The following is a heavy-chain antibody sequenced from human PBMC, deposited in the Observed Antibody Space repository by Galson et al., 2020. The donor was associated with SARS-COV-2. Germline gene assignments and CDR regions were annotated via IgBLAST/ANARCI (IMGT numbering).Heavy chain of an antibody. CDR3: AKGGGASYYYYRDV. J-gene: IGHJ6*03. CDR2: ITGSGTNT. CDR1: GFTFSRYV. Sequence: GESLKISCAASGFTFSRYVMNWVRQAPGKGLEWISSITGSGTNTHYADSVKGRFTFYRDNSKSTVYLQMNSLRAEDTAIYYCAKGGGASYYYYRDVWGEGTTVTGS. D-gene: IGHD3-16*01. V-gene: IGHV3-23*01.